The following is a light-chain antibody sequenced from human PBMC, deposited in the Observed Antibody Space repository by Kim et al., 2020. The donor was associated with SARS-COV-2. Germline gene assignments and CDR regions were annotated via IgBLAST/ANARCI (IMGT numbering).Light chain of an antibody. V-gene: IGLV1-44*01. CDR2: SND. CDR1: NSHIGSTP. CDR3: AVWDDSLNGRV. J-gene: IGLJ3*02. Sequence: GQRVTISCSGINSHIGSTPISWYQQAPGAAPKLLIYSNDQRPSGVPARFSGSKSGASASLAISGLQSEDETDYYCAVWDDSLNGRVFGGGTQLTVL.